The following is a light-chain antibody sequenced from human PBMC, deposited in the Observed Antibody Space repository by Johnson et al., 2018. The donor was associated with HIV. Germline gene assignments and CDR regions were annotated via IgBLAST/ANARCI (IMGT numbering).Light chain of an antibody. CDR3: GTWDSSLGAYV. Sequence: QSVLTQPPSVSAAPGQKVTISCSGSSSNIGNNYVSWYQQLPGTAPKLLIFDNHKRPSGIPDRFSGSKSGTSATLGITGLQTGDEADYYCGTWDSSLGAYVFGTGTKVTVL. V-gene: IGLV1-51*01. J-gene: IGLJ1*01. CDR2: DNH. CDR1: SSNIGNNY.